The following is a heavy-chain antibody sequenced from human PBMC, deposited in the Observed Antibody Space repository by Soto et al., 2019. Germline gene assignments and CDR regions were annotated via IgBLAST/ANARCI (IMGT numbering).Heavy chain of an antibody. CDR1: GVSISDGGYT. CDR3: ASTPGYCSGGSCYYCMDV. CDR2: IYHTKNT. J-gene: IGHJ6*02. D-gene: IGHD2-15*01. Sequence: QLQLQESGSGLVKPSQTLSLTCTVSGVSISDGGYTWSWIRQPPGKGLEWIGYIYHTKNTYYSPSLKSRVTMSVDRSRNQFSLRLSSVTAADAALYYCASTPGYCSGGSCYYCMDVWGQGTTVTVSS. V-gene: IGHV4-30-2*01.